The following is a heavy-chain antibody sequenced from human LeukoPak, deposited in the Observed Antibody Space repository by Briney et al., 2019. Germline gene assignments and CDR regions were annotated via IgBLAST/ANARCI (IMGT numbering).Heavy chain of an antibody. CDR3: VKGRGVLTTVTTHYFDY. V-gene: IGHV3-64D*09. J-gene: IGHJ4*02. CDR2: ISGNGGTT. CDR1: GFTFSSYA. Sequence: GGSLRLSCSASGFTFSSYAMHWVRQAPGKGLEYVSVISGNGGTTYYADSVKGRFTISRDNSKNTLSLQMSSLRAEDTAVYYCVKGRGVLTTVTTHYFDYWGQGTLVTVSS. D-gene: IGHD4-11*01.